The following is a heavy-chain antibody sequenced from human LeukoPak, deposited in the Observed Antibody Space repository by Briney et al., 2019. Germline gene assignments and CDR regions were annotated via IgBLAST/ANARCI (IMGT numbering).Heavy chain of an antibody. J-gene: IGHJ4*02. V-gene: IGHV3-48*03. D-gene: IGHD2-15*01. CDR1: GFTFSSYE. CDR2: ISSSGSTI. Sequence: GGSLRLSCAASGFTFSSYEMNWVRQAPGKGLEWVSYISSSGSTIYYADSVKGRFTISRDNSKNTLYLQMNSLRAEDTAVYYCARGRIAHYFDYWGQGTLVTVSS. CDR3: ARGRIAHYFDY.